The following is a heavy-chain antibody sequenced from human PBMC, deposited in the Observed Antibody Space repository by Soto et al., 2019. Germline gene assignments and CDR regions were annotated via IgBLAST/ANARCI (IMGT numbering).Heavy chain of an antibody. V-gene: IGHV4-34*01. CDR2: INHSGRA. J-gene: IGHJ4*02. Sequence: PSETLSLTCAVYGESFIDHYWSWIRQPPGRGLEWIGEINHSGRASYNPSLKSRVTISVDTSENQISPSLSSVTAADTAVYYCAQSPPTYGARPFMDSWGQGTPVTVSS. D-gene: IGHD4-17*01. CDR3: AQSPPTYGARPFMDS. CDR1: GESFIDHY.